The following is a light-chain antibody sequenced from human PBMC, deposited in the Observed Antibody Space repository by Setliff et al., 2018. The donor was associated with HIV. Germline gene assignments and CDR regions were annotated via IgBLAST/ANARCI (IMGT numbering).Light chain of an antibody. CDR1: TSDVGGYNY. CDR3: SSYTSSSTYV. V-gene: IGLV2-14*01. CDR2: EVS. Sequence: QSALTQPATVSGSPGQSITTACTATTSDVGGYNYVSWYQHHPGKAPKLMIYEVSNRPSGVSNRFSGSKSGNTASLTISGLQAEDEADYFCSSYTSSSTYVFGAGTKVTVL. J-gene: IGLJ1*01.